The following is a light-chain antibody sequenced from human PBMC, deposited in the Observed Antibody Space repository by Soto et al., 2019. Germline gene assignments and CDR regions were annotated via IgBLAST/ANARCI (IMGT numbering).Light chain of an antibody. CDR1: QSVSSN. CDR2: GAS. CDR3: QQYHNWPKT. J-gene: IGKJ2*01. Sequence: EIVMTQSPATLSVPPGERATLSCRASQSVSSNLAWYQQKPGQAPRLLIYGASTRATGIPARFSGRGSGTEFTLTISSLQSEDFGIYYCQQYHNWPKTFGQGTRLEIK. V-gene: IGKV3-15*01.